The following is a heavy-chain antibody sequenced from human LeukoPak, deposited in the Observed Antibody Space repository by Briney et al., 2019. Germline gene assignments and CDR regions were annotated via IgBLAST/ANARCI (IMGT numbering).Heavy chain of an antibody. CDR1: GFSFSSYG. CDR2: IWYDGSNK. D-gene: IGHD4-17*01. Sequence: GRSLRLSCAASGFSFSSYGMHWVRQTPGKGLEWVAVIWYDGSNKYYADSVKGRFTISRGNSKNTLYLQMNSLRAEDTAVYYCARESSTTVFDYWGQGTLVTVSS. CDR3: ARESSTTVFDY. J-gene: IGHJ4*02. V-gene: IGHV3-33*01.